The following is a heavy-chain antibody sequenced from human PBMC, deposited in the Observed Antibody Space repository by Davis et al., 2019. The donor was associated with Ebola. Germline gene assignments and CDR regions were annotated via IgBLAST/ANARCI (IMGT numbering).Heavy chain of an antibody. Sequence: ASVKVSCKASGYTFTSYGISWVRQAPGQGLEWMGWISAYNGNTNYAQKFQDRVTITADESTGTAYMELSSLRSEDTAVYYCARKGGSYYYYYMDVWGKGTTVTVSS. J-gene: IGHJ6*03. V-gene: IGHV1-18*01. CDR2: ISAYNGNT. CDR3: ARKGGSYYYYYMDV. D-gene: IGHD1-26*01. CDR1: GYTFTSYG.